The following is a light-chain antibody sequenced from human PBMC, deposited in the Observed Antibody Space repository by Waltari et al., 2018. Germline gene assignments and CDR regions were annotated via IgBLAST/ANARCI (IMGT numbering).Light chain of an antibody. J-gene: IGLJ3*02. CDR1: KLGNKY. CDR2: QDN. V-gene: IGLV3-1*01. Sequence: SYALPQPPSVSVSPGQTAAITCSGDKLGNKYICWFQQKPGQTPLMVIYQDNKRPSGIPERFSGSNSENTATLTISGTQAVDEADYFCLAWDSNTVVFGGGTRLTVL. CDR3: LAWDSNTVV.